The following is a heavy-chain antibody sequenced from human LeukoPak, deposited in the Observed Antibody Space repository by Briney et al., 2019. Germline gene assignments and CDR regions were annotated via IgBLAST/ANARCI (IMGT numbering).Heavy chain of an antibody. Sequence: GGSLRLSCAASGLTFSGYGMHWVRQAPGKGLEWVAFIRYDGSNRYYADSVKGRFTISRDNSKNTLYLQMNSLRAEDTAVYYCAKLGSIVVVPAARGGDYWGQGTLVTVSS. CDR2: IRYDGSNR. CDR1: GLTFSGYG. V-gene: IGHV3-30*02. CDR3: AKLGSIVVVPAARGGDY. J-gene: IGHJ4*02. D-gene: IGHD2-2*01.